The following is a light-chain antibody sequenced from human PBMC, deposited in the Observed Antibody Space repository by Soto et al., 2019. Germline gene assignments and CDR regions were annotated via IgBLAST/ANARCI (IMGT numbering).Light chain of an antibody. CDR2: VAS. CDR1: QSVSSN. J-gene: IGKJ2*01. CDR3: QQYKDWPPYT. V-gene: IGKV3-15*01. Sequence: ETVMTQSPATLSVSPGERATLSCRASQSVSSNLAWFQQKRGQAPRLLIYVASTRATGIPARFSGSGSGTEFTLTISSLQSEDFAIYYCQQYKDWPPYTFGQGTKLEIK.